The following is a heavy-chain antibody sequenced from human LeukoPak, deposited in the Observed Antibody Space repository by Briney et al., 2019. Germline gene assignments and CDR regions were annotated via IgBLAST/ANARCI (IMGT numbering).Heavy chain of an antibody. CDR1: GFTFSSYA. D-gene: IGHD5-18*01. Sequence: GGSLRLSCAASGFTFSSYAMSWVRQAPGKGLEWVSAITTSGGSTYYADSVKGRFTISRDNSKNTQSLQMNSLRAEDTAVYYCTKEYGYTYGEFDYWGQGTLVTVSS. CDR2: ITTSGGST. V-gene: IGHV3-23*01. CDR3: TKEYGYTYGEFDY. J-gene: IGHJ4*02.